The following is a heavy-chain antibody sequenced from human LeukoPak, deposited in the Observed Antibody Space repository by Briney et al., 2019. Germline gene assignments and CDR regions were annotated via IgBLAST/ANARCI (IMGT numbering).Heavy chain of an antibody. V-gene: IGHV4-39*07. D-gene: IGHD3-10*01. CDR3: ARLLDYGSGSV. Sequence: SETLSLTCTVSGGSISSSSYYWGWIRQPPGKGLEWIGSIYYSGSTYYNPSLKSRVTISVDTSKNQFSLKLSSVTAADTAVYYCARLLDYGSGSVWGQGTLVTVSS. CDR2: IYYSGST. J-gene: IGHJ4*02. CDR1: GGSISSSSYY.